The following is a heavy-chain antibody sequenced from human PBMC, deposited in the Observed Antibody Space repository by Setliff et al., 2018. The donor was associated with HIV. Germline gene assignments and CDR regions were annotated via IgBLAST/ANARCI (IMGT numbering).Heavy chain of an antibody. D-gene: IGHD6-13*01. CDR2: INTHTGNT. Sequence: ASVKVSCKASGYNLHNYGITWVRQAPGQGLEWMGWINTHTGNTNYAQKLQGRVTMTTDTSTSTAYMELRSLRSDDTAVYYCARDPPLAAAGGPDAFDIWGQGTMVTVSS. CDR1: GYNLHNYG. J-gene: IGHJ3*02. V-gene: IGHV1-18*01. CDR3: ARDPPLAAAGGPDAFDI.